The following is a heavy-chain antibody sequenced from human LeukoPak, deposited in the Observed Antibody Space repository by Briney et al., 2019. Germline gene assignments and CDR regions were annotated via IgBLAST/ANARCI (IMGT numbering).Heavy chain of an antibody. CDR3: ARNTYYYDSSGLLDY. Sequence: GASVKVSCKASGYTFTSYAMHWVHQAPGQRLEWMGWINAGNGNTKYSQKFQGRVTITRDTSASTAYMELSSLRSEDTAVYYCARNTYYYDSSGLLDYWGQGTLVTVSS. CDR2: INAGNGNT. CDR1: GYTFTSYA. J-gene: IGHJ4*02. D-gene: IGHD3-22*01. V-gene: IGHV1-3*01.